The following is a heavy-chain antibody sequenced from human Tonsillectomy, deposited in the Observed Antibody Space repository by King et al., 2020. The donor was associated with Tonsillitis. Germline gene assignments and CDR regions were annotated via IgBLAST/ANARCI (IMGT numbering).Heavy chain of an antibody. CDR3: ATEGLAFDY. CDR1: GYTFTDYY. Sequence: QLVQSGAEVKKPGASVKVSCKASGYTFTDYYVHWVRQAPGQGLEWMGWINPNSGDTKYAQNFQGRVTMTRDTSITTASMEVNGLTSDATAVYSCATEGLAFDYWGQGTLVTVSS. V-gene: IGHV1-2*02. CDR2: INPNSGDT. J-gene: IGHJ4*02.